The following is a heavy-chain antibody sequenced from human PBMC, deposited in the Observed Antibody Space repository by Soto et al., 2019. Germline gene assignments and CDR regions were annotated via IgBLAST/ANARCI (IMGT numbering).Heavy chain of an antibody. V-gene: IGHV1-69*13. CDR2: IIPIFGTA. CDR1: GGTFRSYA. D-gene: IGHD5-12*01. J-gene: IGHJ6*02. Sequence: APVKVSCKASGGTFRSYAISWVRQAPGQGLEWMGGIIPIFGTANYAQKFQGGVTITADESRSTAYMELRSLSSQDTAVYYCARYSGFDFPLRSYYYDGMDVWGQGTTVPGS. CDR3: ARYSGFDFPLRSYYYDGMDV.